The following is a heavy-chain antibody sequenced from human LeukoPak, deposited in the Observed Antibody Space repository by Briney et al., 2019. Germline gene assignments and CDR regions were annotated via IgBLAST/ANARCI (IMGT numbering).Heavy chain of an antibody. CDR3: ARRHPWEWEDAFDI. CDR2: IIPIFGTA. Sequence: SVKLSCKASGGTFSSYAISWVRQAPGQGLEWMGRIIPIFGTANYAQKFQGRVTFTTDESTSTAYMELSSLRSEDTAVYYCARRHPWEWEDAFDIWGQGTMVTVSS. V-gene: IGHV1-69*05. J-gene: IGHJ3*02. D-gene: IGHD1-26*01. CDR1: GGTFSSYA.